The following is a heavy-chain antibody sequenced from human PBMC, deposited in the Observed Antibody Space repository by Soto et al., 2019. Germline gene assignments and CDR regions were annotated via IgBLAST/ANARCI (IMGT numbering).Heavy chain of an antibody. CDR2: IVPLFGTT. CDR1: GGTFPNYS. Sequence: QVQLVQSGAEVRKPGSSVKVSCTASGGTFPNYSVHWLRQAPGQGLEWMGGIVPLFGTTNYAQRFRGRVTITADESNNTAYMDLRSLRSEDTDIYYCARSQEYSSGWYNSFDPWGHGTLVTVSS. V-gene: IGHV1-69*01. CDR3: ARSQEYSSGWYNSFDP. J-gene: IGHJ5*02. D-gene: IGHD6-19*01.